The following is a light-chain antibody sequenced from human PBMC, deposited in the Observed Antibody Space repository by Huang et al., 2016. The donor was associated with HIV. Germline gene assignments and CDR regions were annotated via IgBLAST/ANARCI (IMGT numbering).Light chain of an antibody. CDR3: QQYSMFPYT. Sequence: VIWMTQSPSLLAASTGDRVTITCRVSQDINTYLAWYQQKPGRAPTLIVHSASTLRNGVSSRFSATGSRTDFTLTINCLQSEDFATYYCQQYSMFPYTFGPGTKLELK. CDR1: QDINTY. J-gene: IGKJ2*01. CDR2: SAS. V-gene: IGKV1D-8*01.